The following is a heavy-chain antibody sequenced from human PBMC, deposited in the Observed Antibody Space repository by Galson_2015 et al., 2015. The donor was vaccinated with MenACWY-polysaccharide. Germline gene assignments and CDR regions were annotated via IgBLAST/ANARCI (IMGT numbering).Heavy chain of an antibody. Sequence: SLRLSCAASGFAFSGYSLNWVRQTPGKGLEWVSDISASSSAIYYADSEKGRFTFSRDNAKKSLYLQMNSLRDEDTAVYYCALYNYNDKGGALDICGQGTMVTVSS. CDR1: GFAFSGYS. D-gene: IGHD1-1*01. J-gene: IGHJ3*02. CDR2: ISASSSAI. CDR3: ALYNYNDKGGALDI. V-gene: IGHV3-48*02.